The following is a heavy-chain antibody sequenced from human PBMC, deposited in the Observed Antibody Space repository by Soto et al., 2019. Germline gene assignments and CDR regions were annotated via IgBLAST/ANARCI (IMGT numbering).Heavy chain of an antibody. V-gene: IGHV1-69*01. CDR2: ILPLFNAP. CDR1: GDTFKNFA. CDR3: KRGSSPAAIRATFDF. J-gene: IGHJ4*02. Sequence: QVLLVQSGAEVKKPGSSVRVSCKASGDTFKNFAFSWVRQAPGHGLEWVGGILPLFNAPTYAQKFQGRVTITADEYTSTAYMDLSRLTSDDTAVYFCKRGSSPAAIRATFDFWGQGTLVTVSS. D-gene: IGHD2-2*02.